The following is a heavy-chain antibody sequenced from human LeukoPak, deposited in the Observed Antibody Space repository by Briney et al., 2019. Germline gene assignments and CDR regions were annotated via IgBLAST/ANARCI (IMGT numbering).Heavy chain of an antibody. V-gene: IGHV3-23*01. CDR1: GFTFSSYA. Sequence: PGGSLRLSCAASGFTFSSYAMSWVRQAPGKGLEWVSGISGGGGITYYVDSVKGRFTISRDNAKNTLYLLMNSLRAEDTAVFYCAKTMTGGYSSGPPDYWGQGTLVTVSS. J-gene: IGHJ4*02. CDR3: AKTMTGGYSSGPPDY. CDR2: ISGGGGIT. D-gene: IGHD6-19*01.